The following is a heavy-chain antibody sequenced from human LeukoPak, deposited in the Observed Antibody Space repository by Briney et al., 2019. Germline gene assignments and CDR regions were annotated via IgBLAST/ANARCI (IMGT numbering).Heavy chain of an antibody. V-gene: IGHV4-59*01. Sequence: PSETLSLTCTVSGGSISKYYWSWIRQPPGKGLEWIGYIYDDGSTKYNPSLKSRVTISVDTSKNQFSLKLSSVTAADTAVYFCARDRDYTSHWFDPWGQGTLVTVSS. CDR2: IYDDGST. J-gene: IGHJ5*02. CDR3: ARDRDYTSHWFDP. D-gene: IGHD2-2*01. CDR1: GGSISKYY.